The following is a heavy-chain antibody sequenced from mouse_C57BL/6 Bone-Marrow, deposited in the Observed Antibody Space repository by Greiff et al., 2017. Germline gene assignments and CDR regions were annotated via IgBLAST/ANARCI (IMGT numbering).Heavy chain of an antibody. Sequence: VQLQQPGAELVKPGASVKLSCKASGYTFTSYWMHWVKQRPGKGLEWIGMIHPNSGSTNYNEKFKSKATLTVDKSSSTAYMKLSSLTSKDSAVYYCARVPYGNYAFAYWGQGTLVTVSA. CDR1: GYTFTSYW. V-gene: IGHV1-64*01. J-gene: IGHJ3*01. CDR2: IHPNSGST. CDR3: ARVPYGNYAFAY. D-gene: IGHD2-1*01.